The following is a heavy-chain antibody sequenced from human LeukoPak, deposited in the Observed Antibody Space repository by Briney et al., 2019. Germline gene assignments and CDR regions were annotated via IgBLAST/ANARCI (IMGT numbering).Heavy chain of an antibody. CDR3: ARMMSYYDSSGYYPDDY. V-gene: IGHV4-39*01. Sequence: SETLSLTCTVSGGSISSSSYYWGWIRQPPGKGLEWIGSIYYSGSTYYYPSLKSRVTISVDTSKNQFSLKLSSVTAADTAVYYCARMMSYYDSSGYYPDDYWGQGTLVTVSS. CDR1: GGSISSSSYY. J-gene: IGHJ4*02. D-gene: IGHD3-22*01. CDR2: IYYSGST.